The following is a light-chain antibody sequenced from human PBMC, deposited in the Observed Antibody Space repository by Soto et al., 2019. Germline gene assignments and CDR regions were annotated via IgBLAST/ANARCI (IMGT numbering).Light chain of an antibody. CDR3: QHYKSYSDG. CDR2: TAS. Sequence: DIKVTQSPSFLSASVGDRVTVTCRASQGINSYLAWYQQKPGKAPKLLIYTASTLQSGVPSRFSGSGSGTEFTLTISSLQPDDFATYYCQHYKSYSDGFGQGTMLDIK. V-gene: IGKV1-9*01. CDR1: QGINSY. J-gene: IGKJ1*01.